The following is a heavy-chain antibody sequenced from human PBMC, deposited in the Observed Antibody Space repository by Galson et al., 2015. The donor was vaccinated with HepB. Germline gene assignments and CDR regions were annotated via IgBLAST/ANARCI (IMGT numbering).Heavy chain of an antibody. CDR2: ISGSGGST. CDR3: ARVHMVRGVLYYFDY. J-gene: IGHJ4*02. D-gene: IGHD3-10*01. CDR1: GFTFSSYA. Sequence: SLRLSCAASGFTFSSYAMSWVRQAPGKGLEWVSAISGSGGSTYYADSVKGRFTISRDNSKNTLYLQMNSLRAEDTAVYYCARVHMVRGVLYYFDYWGQGTLVTVSS. V-gene: IGHV3-23*01.